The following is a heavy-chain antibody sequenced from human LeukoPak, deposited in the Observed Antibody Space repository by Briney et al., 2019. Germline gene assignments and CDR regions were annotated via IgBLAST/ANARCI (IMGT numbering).Heavy chain of an antibody. CDR1: GFTFSTFA. J-gene: IGHJ4*02. D-gene: IGHD3-3*01. CDR2: ITVAGDTT. Sequence: GGSLRLSCAASGFTFSTFAMSWVRQDPGRGLEWVSSITVAGDTTYYPESVKGRFTISRDNSKNTLYLQMNSLRVEDTALYFCVRDRNYYEALQRSYWGQGTLVTVSS. V-gene: IGHV3-23*01. CDR3: VRDRNYYEALQRSY.